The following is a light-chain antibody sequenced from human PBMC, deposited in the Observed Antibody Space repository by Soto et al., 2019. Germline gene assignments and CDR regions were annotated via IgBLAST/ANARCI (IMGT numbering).Light chain of an antibody. Sequence: EIGLTQSPGTLSLSPGERATLSCRASHSVSSSYLAWHQQQPAKAPRLLIYGASSMATGIPDRFSGSGSGTDCTLTLSRLEPEDFAVYSCQQYGSAPLTFGGGTKVEIK. CDR2: GAS. CDR3: QQYGSAPLT. CDR1: HSVSSSY. V-gene: IGKV3-20*01. J-gene: IGKJ4*01.